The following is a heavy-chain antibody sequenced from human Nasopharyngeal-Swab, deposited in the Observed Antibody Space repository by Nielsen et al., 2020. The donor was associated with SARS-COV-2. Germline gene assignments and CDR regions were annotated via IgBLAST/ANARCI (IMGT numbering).Heavy chain of an antibody. Sequence: VRQAAGKGVEWIGEIYHSGSTNYNPSLKSRVTISVDKSKNQFSLKLSSVTAADTAVYYCASWYPDYWGQGTLVTVSS. J-gene: IGHJ4*02. CDR3: ASWYPDY. CDR2: IYHSGST. D-gene: IGHD6-13*01. V-gene: IGHV4-4*02.